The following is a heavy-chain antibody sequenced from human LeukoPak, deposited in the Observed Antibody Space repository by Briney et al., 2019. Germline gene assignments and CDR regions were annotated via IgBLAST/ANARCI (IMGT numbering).Heavy chain of an antibody. V-gene: IGHV1-46*01. J-gene: IGHJ4*02. CDR1: GYTFTSYY. D-gene: IGHD3-10*01. CDR3: ARRAVRGVIDY. CDR2: INPSGGST. Sequence: ASVTVSCKASGYTFTSYYMHWVRQAPGQGLEWMGIINPSGGSTSYAQKFQGRVTMTRDTSTSTVYMELSSLRSEDTAVYYCARRAVRGVIDYWGQGTLVTVSS.